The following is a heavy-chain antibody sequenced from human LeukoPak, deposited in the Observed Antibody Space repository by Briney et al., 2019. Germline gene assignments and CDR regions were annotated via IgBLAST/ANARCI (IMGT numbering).Heavy chain of an antibody. CDR2: INPSGST. CDR1: GGSISSDNFY. D-gene: IGHD1-26*01. V-gene: IGHV4-61*02. CDR3: ARSWYSGSYHGAFNV. Sequence: SQTLSLTCIVSGGSISSDNFYWSWIRQPAGKGLEWIGRINPSGSTSYNPSLKSRVTISVDTSKNQFSLKLTSVTAADTAMYYCARSWYSGSYHGAFNVWGQGTLVTVSS. J-gene: IGHJ4*02.